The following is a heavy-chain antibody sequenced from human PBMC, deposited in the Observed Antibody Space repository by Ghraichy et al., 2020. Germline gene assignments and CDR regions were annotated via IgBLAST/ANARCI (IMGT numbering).Heavy chain of an antibody. CDR2: INHSGST. CDR3: ARHFLRLGELSPKSEDY. CDR1: GGSFSGYY. J-gene: IGHJ4*02. V-gene: IGHV4-34*01. D-gene: IGHD3-16*02. Sequence: SQTLSLTCAVYGGSFSGYYWSWIRQPPGKGLEWIGEINHSGSTNYNPSLKSRVTISVDTSKNQFSLKPSSVTAADTAVYYCARHFLRLGELSPKSEDYWGQGTLVTVSS.